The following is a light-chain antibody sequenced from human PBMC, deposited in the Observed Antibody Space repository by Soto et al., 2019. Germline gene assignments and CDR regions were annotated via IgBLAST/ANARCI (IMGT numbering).Light chain of an antibody. CDR2: DAS. Sequence: EIVLTQSPATLSLSPGDRATLSCRASQYIGIHLAWYQQKRGQAPRLLIYDASNRATGIPARFSGSGSGTDFTLTIRSLEPEDFAVYYCHQRSRWPLTFGGGTKVEIK. CDR3: HQRSRWPLT. V-gene: IGKV3-11*01. CDR1: QYIGIH. J-gene: IGKJ4*01.